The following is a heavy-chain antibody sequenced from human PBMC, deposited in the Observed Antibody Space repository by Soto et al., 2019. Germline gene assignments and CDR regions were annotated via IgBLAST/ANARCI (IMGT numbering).Heavy chain of an antibody. J-gene: IGHJ6*02. Sequence: SVKVSCKASGGTFSSYAISWVRQAPGQGLEWMGGIIPIFGTANYAQKFQGRVTITADESTSTAYMELSSLRSEDTAVYYCARDGTTVTDYYYYGMDVWGQGTTVTVSS. CDR3: ARDGTTVTDYYYYGMDV. V-gene: IGHV1-69*13. CDR2: IIPIFGTA. CDR1: GGTFSSYA. D-gene: IGHD4-4*01.